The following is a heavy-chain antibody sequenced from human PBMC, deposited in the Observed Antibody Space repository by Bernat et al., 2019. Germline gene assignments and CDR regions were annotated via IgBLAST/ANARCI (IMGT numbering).Heavy chain of an antibody. D-gene: IGHD3-9*01. J-gene: IGHJ4*02. CDR1: GYTFTGYY. V-gene: IGHV1-2*04. Sequence: QVQLVQSGAEVKKPGASVKVSCKASGYTFTGYYMHWVRQAPGQGLEWMGWINPNSGGTNYAQKFQGCVTMTRDTSISTAYMEPSRLRSDDTAVYYCARGGVLRYFDWLFYFDYWGQGTLVTVSS. CDR3: ARGGVLRYFDWLFYFDY. CDR2: INPNSGGT.